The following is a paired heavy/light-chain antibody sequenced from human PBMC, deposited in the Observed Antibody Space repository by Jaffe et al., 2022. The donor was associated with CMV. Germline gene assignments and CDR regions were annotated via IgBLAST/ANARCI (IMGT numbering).Light chain of an antibody. V-gene: IGKV2-28*01. CDR1: QSLLHSNGYNY. J-gene: IGKJ1*01. CDR3: MQALQTPLT. CDR2: LGS. Sequence: DIVMTQSPLSLPVTPGEPASISCRSSQSLLHSNGYNYLDWYLQKPGKSPQLLIYLGSNRASGVPDRFSGSGSGTDFTLKISRVEAEDVGVYYCMQALQTPLTFGQGTKVE.
Heavy chain of an antibody. J-gene: IGHJ6*02. V-gene: IGHV3-53*01. CDR2: IYSGGST. CDR3: ARDRGYCSGGSCYSGRRYYYYGMDV. CDR1: GFTVRINY. Sequence: EVQLVESGGGLIQPGGSLRLSCAASGFTVRINYMSWVRQAPGKGLEWVSVIYSGGSTSYADSVKGRFTISRDNSKNTLYLQMNSLRAEDTAVYYCARDRGYCSGGSCYSGRRYYYYGMDVWGQGTTVTVSS. D-gene: IGHD2-15*01.